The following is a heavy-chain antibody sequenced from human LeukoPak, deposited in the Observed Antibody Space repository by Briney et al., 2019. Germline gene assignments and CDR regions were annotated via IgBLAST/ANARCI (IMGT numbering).Heavy chain of an antibody. Sequence: GGSLRLSCAASGFTFDDYAMHWVRQAPGKGLEWVSGITWNRDNIGYGDSVKGRFTISRDNVKNVLYLQMTSLRPEDTALYYCAKDLSSAITSALALDVWGQGTTVIVSS. J-gene: IGHJ6*02. V-gene: IGHV3-9*01. CDR1: GFTFDDYA. CDR2: ITWNRDNI. D-gene: IGHD3-22*01. CDR3: AKDLSSAITSALALDV.